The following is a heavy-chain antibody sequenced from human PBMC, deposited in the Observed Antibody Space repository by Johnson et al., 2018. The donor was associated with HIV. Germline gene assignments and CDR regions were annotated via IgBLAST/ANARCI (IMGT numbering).Heavy chain of an antibody. Sequence: MQLVESGGGLVQSGGSLRLSCVVSGFSFSNYWMTWVRQVPGKGLEWVANINQDGSEKFYADSVKGRFTISRDNAKNSLFLQMDSLRPEDTALYYCARDTTMIVVSDAFDIWGQGTMVTVSS. V-gene: IGHV3-7*03. CDR3: ARDTTMIVVSDAFDI. CDR2: INQDGSEK. D-gene: IGHD3-22*01. J-gene: IGHJ3*02. CDR1: GFSFSNYW.